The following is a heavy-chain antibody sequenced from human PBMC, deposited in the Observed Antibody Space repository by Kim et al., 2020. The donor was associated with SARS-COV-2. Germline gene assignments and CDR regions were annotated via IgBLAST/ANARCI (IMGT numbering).Heavy chain of an antibody. CDR2: INSDGSST. Sequence: GGSLRLSCAASGFTMKSYWMHWVRQVPGKGLVWVSRINSDGSSTNYADSVKGRFTISRDNAKNTLYLQMNSLRADDTAVYSCAGCAKVGKRNALDIWGQGTMVTVYS. CDR1: GFTMKSYW. D-gene: IGHD2-15*01. J-gene: IGHJ3*02. CDR3: AGCAKVGKRNALDI. V-gene: IGHV3-74*01.